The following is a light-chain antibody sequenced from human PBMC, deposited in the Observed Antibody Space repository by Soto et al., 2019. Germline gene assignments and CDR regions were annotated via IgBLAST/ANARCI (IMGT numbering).Light chain of an antibody. CDR1: QTVDSNF. V-gene: IGKV3-20*01. J-gene: IGKJ1*01. CDR3: QQYGRSLWT. CDR2: GAS. Sequence: EIVLAQSPGTLSLSPGERATLSCRASQTVDSNFLAWYQQKPGQAPRLPIYGASTRAAGIPDRFSGSGSGTDFALTISRLEPEDSGMYYCQQYGRSLWTFGQGTKAEI.